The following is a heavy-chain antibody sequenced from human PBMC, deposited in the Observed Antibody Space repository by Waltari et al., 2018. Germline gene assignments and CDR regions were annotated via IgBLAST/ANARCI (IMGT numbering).Heavy chain of an antibody. J-gene: IGHJ1*01. D-gene: IGHD6-13*01. CDR2: IYYSGST. V-gene: IGHV4-59*01. CDR3: ARGEAAAGTGYFQH. CDR1: GGSISSYY. Sequence: QVQLQESGPGLVKPSETLSLPCTVSGGSISSYYWRWIRQPPGKGLEWIGYIYYSGSTNYNPSLKSRVTISVDTSKNQFSLKLSSVTAADTAVYYCARGEAAAGTGYFQHWGQGTLVTVSS.